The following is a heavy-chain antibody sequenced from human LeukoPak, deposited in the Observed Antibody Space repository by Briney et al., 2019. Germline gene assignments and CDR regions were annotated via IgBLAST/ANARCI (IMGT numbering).Heavy chain of an antibody. CDR3: ARGSSTVRYFDWFDAFDI. D-gene: IGHD3-9*01. CDR2: MNPNSGNT. V-gene: IGHV1-8*01. CDR1: GCTFTSYD. J-gene: IGHJ3*02. Sequence: ASVKVSCKASGCTFTSYDINWVRQATGQGLEWMGWMNPNSGNTGYAQKFQGRVTMTRNTSISTAYMELRSLRSEDTAVYYCARGSSTVRYFDWFDAFDIWGQGTMVTVSS.